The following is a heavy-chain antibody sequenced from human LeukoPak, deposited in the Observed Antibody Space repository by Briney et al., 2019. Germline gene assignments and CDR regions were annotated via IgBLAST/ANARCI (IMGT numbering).Heavy chain of an antibody. CDR2: ISYDGSNK. CDR1: GFTFSSYG. D-gene: IGHD3-10*01. V-gene: IGHV3-30*18. Sequence: GGSLRLSCAASGFTFSSYGMHWVRQAPGKGLEWVAVISYDGSNKYYADSVKGRFTISRDNSKNTLYLQMNSLRAEDTAVYYCAKGGYYGSGSYYTNSFDPWGQGTLVTVSS. CDR3: AKGGYYGSGSYYTNSFDP. J-gene: IGHJ5*02.